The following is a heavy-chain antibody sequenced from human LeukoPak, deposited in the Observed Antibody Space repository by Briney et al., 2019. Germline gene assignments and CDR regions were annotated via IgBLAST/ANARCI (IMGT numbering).Heavy chain of an antibody. CDR3: ARARGSSSSGREGVFDY. D-gene: IGHD6-6*01. Sequence: SETLSLTRTVSGGSISSSSYYWGWIRQPPGKGLEWIGSIYYSGSTYYNPSLKSRLTISVDTSKNQFSLKLSSVTAADTAVYYCARARGSSSSGREGVFDYWGQGTLVTVSS. CDR1: GGSISSSSYY. V-gene: IGHV4-39*07. J-gene: IGHJ4*02. CDR2: IYYSGST.